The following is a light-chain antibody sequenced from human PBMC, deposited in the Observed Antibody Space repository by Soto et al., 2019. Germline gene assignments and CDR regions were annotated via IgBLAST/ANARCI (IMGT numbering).Light chain of an antibody. J-gene: IGKJ4*01. CDR2: DAS. V-gene: IGKV3-11*01. CDR3: QQRSDWPST. Sequence: EIVLTQSPATLSLSPGERATLSCRASQSVSSYLAWYQQKPGQAPRLLIYDASNRATGIPARISGSGSGTDFTLTISSLEPDDFAVYYCQQRSDWPSTFGGGTKVQIK. CDR1: QSVSSY.